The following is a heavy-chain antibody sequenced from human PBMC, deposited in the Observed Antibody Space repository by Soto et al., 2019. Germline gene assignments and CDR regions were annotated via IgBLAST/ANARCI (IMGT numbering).Heavy chain of an antibody. CDR1: GGSISRSYW. Sequence: PSETLSLTCAASGGSISRSYWRSWVRQFPGKGLEWIGEIHHSGSTNYNPSLKSRVIMSVDKSKNQFSLELTSVTGADTADYYCARDTNQWESLGHGMDVWGQGTTVTVSS. D-gene: IGHD1-26*01. CDR3: ARDTNQWESLGHGMDV. J-gene: IGHJ6*02. V-gene: IGHV4-4*02. CDR2: IHHSGST.